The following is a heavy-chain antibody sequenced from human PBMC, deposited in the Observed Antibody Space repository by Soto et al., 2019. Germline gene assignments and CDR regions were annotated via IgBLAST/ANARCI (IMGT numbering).Heavy chain of an antibody. V-gene: IGHV3-30-3*01. CDR3: ARDQGWLQLYYYYGMDV. D-gene: IGHD5-12*01. CDR2: ISYDGSNK. Sequence: GGSLRLSCAASGFTFSSYAMHWVRQAPGKGLEWVAVISYDGSNKYYADSVKGRFTISRDNSKNTLYLQMNSLRAGDTAVYYCARDQGWLQLYYYYGMDVWGQGTTVTVSS. CDR1: GFTFSSYA. J-gene: IGHJ6*02.